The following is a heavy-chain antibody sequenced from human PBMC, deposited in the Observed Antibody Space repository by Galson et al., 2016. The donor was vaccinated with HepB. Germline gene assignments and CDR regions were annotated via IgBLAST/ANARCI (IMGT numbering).Heavy chain of an antibody. J-gene: IGHJ4*02. CDR3: ASSIAVAGIIDY. V-gene: IGHV3-33*01. D-gene: IGHD6-19*01. CDR2: IWSGAIKK. Sequence: SLRLSCAGSGFSFSTYAVHWVRQTPGKGLEWVAVIWSGAIKKYYADSVEGRFTIYRYDSENTVYLQINTLRVEDTAMYYCASSIAVAGIIDYWGQGTLVTVSS. CDR1: GFSFSTYA.